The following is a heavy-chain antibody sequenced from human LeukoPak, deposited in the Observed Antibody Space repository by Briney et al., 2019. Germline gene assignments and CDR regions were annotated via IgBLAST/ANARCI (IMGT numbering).Heavy chain of an antibody. D-gene: IGHD6-25*01. CDR2: VNPSSGGT. J-gene: IGHJ4*02. V-gene: IGHV1-2*02. CDR1: GYTFIVHY. Sequence: ASVEVSCKASGYTFIVHYIHWVRQAPGQGLEWMGWVNPSSGGTNYAQKFQDRVTMTRDTSISTAYMELSSLRSDDTAVYYCARTRSGKPDFWGQGTLVTVSS. CDR3: ARTRSGKPDF.